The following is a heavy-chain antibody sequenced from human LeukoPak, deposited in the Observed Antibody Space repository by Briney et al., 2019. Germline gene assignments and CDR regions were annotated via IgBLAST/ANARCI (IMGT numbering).Heavy chain of an antibody. CDR1: GFTFSSYW. CDR3: ATWGAYYGAGSHHHPFDY. V-gene: IGHV3-7*03. D-gene: IGHD3-10*01. J-gene: IGHJ4*02. Sequence: GGSLRLSCAASGFTFSSYWINWVRQAPGKGLEWVANINQDGGEKYYVDSVKGRFTISRDNAKNSLYLHMNSLRVDDTAVYFCATWGAYYGAGSHHHPFDYWGQGTRVTVSS. CDR2: INQDGGEK.